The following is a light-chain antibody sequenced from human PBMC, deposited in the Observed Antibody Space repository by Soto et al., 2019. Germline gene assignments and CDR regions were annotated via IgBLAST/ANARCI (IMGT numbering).Light chain of an antibody. Sequence: IVLTHSPATLSLSPGQRATLSCRASQSVSSNLAWYQQQPGQAPRLLIYGASTRATGIPARFSGSGSGTEFTLTISSLQSEDFAVYYCQQYNNWPRTFGQGTRWIS. CDR1: QSVSSN. J-gene: IGKJ1*01. CDR2: GAS. V-gene: IGKV3-15*01. CDR3: QQYNNWPRT.